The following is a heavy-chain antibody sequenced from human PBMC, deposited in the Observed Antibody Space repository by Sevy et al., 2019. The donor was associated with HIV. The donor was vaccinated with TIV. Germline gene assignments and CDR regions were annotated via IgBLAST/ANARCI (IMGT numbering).Heavy chain of an antibody. J-gene: IGHJ3*02. Sequence: SETLSLTCTVSGGSISSYYWSWIRQPPGKGLEWIGYIYYSGSTNYNPSLKSRVTISVDTSKNQFSLKLSSVTAADTAVYYCARNSRYCSGGSCYSEAFDIWGQGTMVTVSS. CDR2: IYYSGST. CDR1: GGSISSYY. V-gene: IGHV4-59*01. CDR3: ARNSRYCSGGSCYSEAFDI. D-gene: IGHD2-15*01.